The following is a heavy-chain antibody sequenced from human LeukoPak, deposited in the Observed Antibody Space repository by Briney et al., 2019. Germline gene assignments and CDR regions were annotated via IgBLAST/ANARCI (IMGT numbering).Heavy chain of an antibody. Sequence: GGSLRLSCAASAFTFDDYAMHWVRHAPGKGLEWVSGISWNSGSIGYADSVKGRFTISRDNAKNSLYLQMNSLRAEDTALYYCAKDKYDQLLHYFDYWGQGTLVTVSS. CDR2: ISWNSGSI. D-gene: IGHD2-2*01. CDR1: AFTFDDYA. V-gene: IGHV3-9*01. J-gene: IGHJ4*02. CDR3: AKDKYDQLLHYFDY.